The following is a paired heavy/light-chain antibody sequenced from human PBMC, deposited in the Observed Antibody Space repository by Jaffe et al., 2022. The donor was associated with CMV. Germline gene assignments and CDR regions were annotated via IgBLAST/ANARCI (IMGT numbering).Heavy chain of an antibody. J-gene: IGHJ4*02. CDR2: ISSDGSRA. CDR3: ARPHRGLYNTGWYDY. D-gene: IGHD6-19*01. Sequence: EVQLVESGGGLVQPGGSLRLSCAASGFTFSDSWMHWVRQTPEKGLVWVSHISSDGSRATYADSVKGRFTISRDNANNMVYLQMNSLRAEDTALYYCARPHRGLYNTGWYDYWGQGTLVTVSS. V-gene: IGHV3-74*01. CDR1: GFTFSDSW.
Light chain of an antibody. CDR1: ESLNSN. V-gene: IGKV3-15*01. CDR3: QQNNTWPWT. Sequence: EVVMTQFPATLSVSPGERVTLSCRASESLNSNLAWYQQKPGQAPRPLIYGASTRATGTPPRFSGSGSGTEFTLTVSSLQSEDFAVYFCQQNNTWPWTFGQGTKVEVK. CDR2: GAS. J-gene: IGKJ1*01.